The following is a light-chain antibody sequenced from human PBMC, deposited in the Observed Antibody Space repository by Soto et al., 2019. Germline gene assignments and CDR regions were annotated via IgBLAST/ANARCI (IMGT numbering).Light chain of an antibody. V-gene: IGKV1-5*03. CDR3: QQYGSSSWT. CDR1: QTISSW. J-gene: IGKJ1*01. Sequence: IQMTQSPSSLSASVGDRVTITCRASQTISSWLAWYQQKPGKAPKLLIYKASTLKSGVPSRFSGSGSGTDFTLTISRLEPEDFAVYYCQQYGSSSWTFGQGTKVDIK. CDR2: KAS.